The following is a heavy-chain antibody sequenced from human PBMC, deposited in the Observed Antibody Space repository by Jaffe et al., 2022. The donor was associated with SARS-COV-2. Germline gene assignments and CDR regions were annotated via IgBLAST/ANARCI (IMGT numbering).Heavy chain of an antibody. J-gene: IGHJ6*03. D-gene: IGHD1-20*01. CDR2: IYSGGRT. CDR3: AIGDLDTITAIGPHYYYYMDV. CDR1: GSTVSGNY. Sequence: EVQVVETGGGLIQPGGSLRLSCAASGSTVSGNYMNWVRQAPGKGLEWVSVIYSGGRTYYADSVKGRFTISRDNSKNTVYLQMDSLRADDTAVYYCAIGDLDTITAIGPHYYYYMDVWGKGTTVTVSS. V-gene: IGHV3-53*02.